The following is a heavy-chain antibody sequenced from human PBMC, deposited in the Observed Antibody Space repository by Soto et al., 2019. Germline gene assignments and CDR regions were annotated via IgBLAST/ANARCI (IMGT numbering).Heavy chain of an antibody. CDR1: GFTFSDYY. J-gene: IGHJ3*02. CDR2: ISSSGSTI. D-gene: IGHD2-15*01. CDR3: ARSKRYCSGGSCYFDAFDI. Sequence: PGGSLRLSCAASGFTFSDYYMSWIRQAPGKGLEWVSYISSSGSTIYYADSVKGRFTISRDNAKNSLYLQMSSLRAEDTAVYYCARSKRYCSGGSCYFDAFDIWGQGTMVTVS. V-gene: IGHV3-11*01.